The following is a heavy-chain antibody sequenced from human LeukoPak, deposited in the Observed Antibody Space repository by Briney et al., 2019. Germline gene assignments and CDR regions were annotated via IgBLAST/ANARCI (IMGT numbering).Heavy chain of an antibody. Sequence: ASVKVSCKASGYTFTSYYMHWVRQAPGQGLEWMGIINPSSGGTSHAQKFQGRVTMTRDTSTSTVYMDLSSLRSEDTAVYYCARDGDSGSYSTFDYWAREPWSPSPQ. J-gene: IGHJ4*02. CDR3: ARDGDSGSYSTFDY. CDR2: INPSSGGT. V-gene: IGHV1-46*01. CDR1: GYTFTSYY. D-gene: IGHD1-26*01.